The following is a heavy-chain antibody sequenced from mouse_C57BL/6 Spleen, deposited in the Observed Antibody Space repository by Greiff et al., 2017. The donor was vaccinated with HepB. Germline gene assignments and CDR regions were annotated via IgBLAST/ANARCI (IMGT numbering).Heavy chain of an antibody. CDR2: INPSSGYT. CDR1: GYTFTSYT. Sequence: VQLQQSGAELARPGASVKMSCKASGYTFTSYTMHWVNQRPGQGLEWIGYINPSSGYTKYNQKFKDKATLTADKSSSTAYMQLSSLTSEDSAVYYCARSAYGNYGYWGQGTTLTVSS. CDR3: ARSAYGNYGY. D-gene: IGHD2-1*01. V-gene: IGHV1-4*01. J-gene: IGHJ2*01.